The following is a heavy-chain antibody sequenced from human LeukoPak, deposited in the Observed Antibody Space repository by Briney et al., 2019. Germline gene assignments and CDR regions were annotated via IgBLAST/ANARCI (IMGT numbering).Heavy chain of an antibody. J-gene: IGHJ5*02. CDR2: INTNTGNP. D-gene: IGHD3-10*01. V-gene: IGHV7-4-1*01. Sequence: ASVKVSCKASGYTFTSYAMNWVRQAPGQGLEWMGWINTNTGNPTYAQGFTGRFVFSLDTSVSTAYLQICSLKAEDTAVYYCARDLTMVQGVIITSWFDPWGQGTLVTVSS. CDR3: ARDLTMVQGVIITSWFDP. CDR1: GYTFTSYA.